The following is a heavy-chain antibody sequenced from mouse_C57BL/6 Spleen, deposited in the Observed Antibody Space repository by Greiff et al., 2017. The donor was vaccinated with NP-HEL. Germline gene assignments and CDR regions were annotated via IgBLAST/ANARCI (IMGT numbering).Heavy chain of an antibody. CDR3: TRSPYYYGSSYGYCDV. J-gene: IGHJ1*03. Sequence: QVQLQQSGAELVRPGASVTLSCKASGYTFTDYEMHWVKQTPVHGLEWIGAIDPETGGTAYNQKFKGKAILTADKSSSTAYMELRSLTSEDSAVYYCTRSPYYYGSSYGYCDVWGTGTTVTVSS. CDR1: GYTFTDYE. CDR2: IDPETGGT. V-gene: IGHV1-15*01. D-gene: IGHD1-1*01.